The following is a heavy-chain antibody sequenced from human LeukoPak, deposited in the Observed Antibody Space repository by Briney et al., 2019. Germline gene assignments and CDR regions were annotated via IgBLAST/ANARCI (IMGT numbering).Heavy chain of an antibody. V-gene: IGHV3-7*01. D-gene: IGHD5-18*01. J-gene: IGHJ4*02. CDR2: INEDGSEK. CDR3: ARRATTERGHSYGLDY. CDR1: GFTFRNYW. Sequence: GGSLRLSCAASGFTFRNYWVNWVRQAPGKGLEWVANINEDGSEKYYVDSVKGRFTISRDNAKNSLYLQMSSLRVEDTAVYYCARRATTERGHSYGLDYWGQGTLVTVSS.